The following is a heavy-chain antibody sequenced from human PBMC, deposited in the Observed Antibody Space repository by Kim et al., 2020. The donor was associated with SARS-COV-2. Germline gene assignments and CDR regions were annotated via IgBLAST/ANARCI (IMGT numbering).Heavy chain of an antibody. D-gene: IGHD3-16*02. CDR3: ARESEYDYVWGSYRHFDY. Sequence: SETLSLTCTVSGGSISSGGYYWSWIRQHPGKGLEWIGYIYYSGSTYYNPSLKSRVTISVDTSKNQFSLKLSSVTAADTAVYYCARESEYDYVWGSYRHFDYWGQGTLVTVSS. V-gene: IGHV4-31*03. CDR1: GGSISSGGYY. CDR2: IYYSGST. J-gene: IGHJ4*02.